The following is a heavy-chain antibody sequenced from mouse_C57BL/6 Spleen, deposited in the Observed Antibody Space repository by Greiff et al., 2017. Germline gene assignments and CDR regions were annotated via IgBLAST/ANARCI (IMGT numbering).Heavy chain of an antibody. V-gene: IGHV1-15*01. CDR3: TRLGDWNYFDY. J-gene: IGHJ2*01. CDR1: GYTFTDYD. Sequence: QVQLQQSGAELVRPGASVTLSCKASGYTFTDYDMHWVKQTPVHGLEWIGAIDPETGGTAYNHKFKGKAILTADKSSSTAYMELRSLTSEDSAVYYCTRLGDWNYFDYWGQGTTLTVSS. CDR2: IDPETGGT. D-gene: IGHD3-3*01.